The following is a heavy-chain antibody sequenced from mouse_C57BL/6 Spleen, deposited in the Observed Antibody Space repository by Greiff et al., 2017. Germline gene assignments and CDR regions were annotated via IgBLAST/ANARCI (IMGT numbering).Heavy chain of an antibody. CDR1: GYTFTSYW. J-gene: IGHJ4*01. CDR2: IDPSDSYT. CDR3: ARTAYYSPYYAMDY. D-gene: IGHD2-12*01. Sequence: QVQLQQPGAELVMPGASVKLSCKASGYTFTSYWMHWVKQRPGPGLEWIGEIDPSDSYTNYNQKFKCKSTLTVDKSSSTAYLQLSSLTSEDSAVYYCARTAYYSPYYAMDYWGQGTSVTVSS. V-gene: IGHV1-69*01.